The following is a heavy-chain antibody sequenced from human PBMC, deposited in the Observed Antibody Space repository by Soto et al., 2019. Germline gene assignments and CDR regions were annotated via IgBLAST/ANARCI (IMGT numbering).Heavy chain of an antibody. D-gene: IGHD6-25*01. CDR3: ASERYPSGLDY. CDR2: IYYSGST. Sequence: QVQLQESGPGLVKPSETLSLTCTVSGGSISSYYWSWIRQPPGKGLEWIGYIYYSGSTNYNPSLKSRVTISVDTSKNQFSLKLSSVTAADTAVYYCASERYPSGLDYWGQGTLVTVSS. V-gene: IGHV4-59*01. J-gene: IGHJ4*02. CDR1: GGSISSYY.